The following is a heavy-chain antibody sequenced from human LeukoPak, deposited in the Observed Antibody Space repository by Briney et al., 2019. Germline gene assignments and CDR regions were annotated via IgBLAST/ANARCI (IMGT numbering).Heavy chain of an antibody. CDR3: AKDGGYCSGGSCRRSFSGYCYGMDV. V-gene: IGHV3-23*01. Sequence: GGSLRLSCAASGFTFSSYAMSWVRQAPGKGLEWVSAISGSGGSTYYADSVKGRFTISRDNSKNTLYLQMNSLRAEDTAVYYCAKDGGYCSGGSCRRSFSGYCYGMDVWGQGTTVTVSS. D-gene: IGHD2-15*01. CDR2: ISGSGGST. J-gene: IGHJ6*02. CDR1: GFTFSSYA.